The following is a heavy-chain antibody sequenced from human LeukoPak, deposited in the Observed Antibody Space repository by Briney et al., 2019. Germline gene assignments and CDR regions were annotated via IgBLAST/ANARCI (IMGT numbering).Heavy chain of an antibody. CDR2: ISGSGDNT. D-gene: IGHD3-22*01. J-gene: IGHJ4*02. Sequence: GGSLRLSCAASGFTFSSYAMSWVRQAPGQGLEWVSGISGSGDNTYYADSVKGRFTISRDNSKNTLYVQVNSLGTEDTAAYYCAKGSYYDSSGSFYFDYWGQGTLVTVSS. V-gene: IGHV3-23*01. CDR3: AKGSYYDSSGSFYFDY. CDR1: GFTFSSYA.